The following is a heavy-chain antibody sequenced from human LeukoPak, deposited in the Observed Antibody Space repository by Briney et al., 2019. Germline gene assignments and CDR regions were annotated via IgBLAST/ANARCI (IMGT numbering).Heavy chain of an antibody. CDR2: ISGSGDIT. J-gene: IGHJ4*02. CDR1: GFTFSSYA. D-gene: IGHD2/OR15-2a*01. Sequence: PGGSLRLSCAASGFTFSSYAMNWVRQAPGKGLEWVSAISGSGDITYYADSVKGRFTISRDNSKNTLYLQMNSLRAEDTAVYYCAREGPRGNSQFDYWGQGTLVTVSS. V-gene: IGHV3-23*01. CDR3: AREGPRGNSQFDY.